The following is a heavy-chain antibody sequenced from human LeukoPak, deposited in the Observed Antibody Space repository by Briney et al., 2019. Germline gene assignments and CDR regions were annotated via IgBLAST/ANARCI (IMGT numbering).Heavy chain of an antibody. V-gene: IGHV1-69*04. CDR3: ARSYGSGLNWFDP. J-gene: IGHJ5*02. Sequence: ASVKVSCKASGYTFTSYGISWVRQAPGQGLEWMGRIIPILGIANYAQKFQGRVTITADKSTSTAYMELSSLRSEDTAVYYCARSYGSGLNWFDPWGQGTQVTVSS. D-gene: IGHD3-10*01. CDR2: IIPILGIA. CDR1: GYTFTSYG.